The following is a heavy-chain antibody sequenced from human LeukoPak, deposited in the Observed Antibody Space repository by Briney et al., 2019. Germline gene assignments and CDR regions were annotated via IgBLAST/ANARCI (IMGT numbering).Heavy chain of an antibody. V-gene: IGHV1-18*01. D-gene: IGHD6-13*01. CDR1: GYTFTSYG. CDR3: ARDSSSWYNYYYYGMDV. Sequence: ASVKVSCKASGYTFTSYGISWVRQAPGQGLEWVGWISVYNGKTNYAQKLQGRITMTPDPSTSTTYLELRSLRSEDTAVYYCARDSSSWYNYYYYGMDVWGQGTTVTVSS. CDR2: ISVYNGKT. J-gene: IGHJ6*02.